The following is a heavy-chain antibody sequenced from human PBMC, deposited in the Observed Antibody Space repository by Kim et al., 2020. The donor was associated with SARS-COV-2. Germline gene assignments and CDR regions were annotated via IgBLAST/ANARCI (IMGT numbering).Heavy chain of an antibody. V-gene: IGHV4-59*13. D-gene: IGHD3-10*01. J-gene: IGHJ5*02. CDR2: IYYSGST. CDR1: GGSISSYY. CDR3: AREGKFGWFDP. Sequence: SETLSLTCTVSGGSISSYYWSWIRQPPGKGLEWIGYIYYSGSTNYNPSLKSRVTISVDTSKNQFSLKLSSVTAADTAVYYCAREGKFGWFDPWGQGTLVTVSS.